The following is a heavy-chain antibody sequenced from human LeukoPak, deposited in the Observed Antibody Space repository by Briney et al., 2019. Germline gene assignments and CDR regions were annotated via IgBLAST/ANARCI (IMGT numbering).Heavy chain of an antibody. J-gene: IGHJ4*02. CDR2: IRYDGSNK. Sequence: GGSLRLSCAASGFTYSSYGMHWVRQAPGKGLEWVAFIRYDGSNKYYADSVKGRFTISRDNSKNTLYLQVNSLRAEDTAVYYCAKDSNWAFDYWGQGTLVSVSS. CDR1: GFTYSSYG. D-gene: IGHD7-27*01. V-gene: IGHV3-30*02. CDR3: AKDSNWAFDY.